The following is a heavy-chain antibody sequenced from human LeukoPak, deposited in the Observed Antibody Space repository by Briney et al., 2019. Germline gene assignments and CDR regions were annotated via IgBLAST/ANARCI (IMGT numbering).Heavy chain of an antibody. CDR1: GFIFGTYG. V-gene: IGHV3-33*01. CDR3: VRVVTVSNTDPAFDI. J-gene: IGHJ3*02. D-gene: IGHD2-21*02. Sequence: GGSLRLSCAASGFIFGTYGMHWVRQAPGKGLEWVAVIWHDGSNRHYADSVKGRFTISRDNPKSTLYLQMNSLRAEDTAVYYCVRVVTVSNTDPAFDIWGQGTLVTVSS. CDR2: IWHDGSNR.